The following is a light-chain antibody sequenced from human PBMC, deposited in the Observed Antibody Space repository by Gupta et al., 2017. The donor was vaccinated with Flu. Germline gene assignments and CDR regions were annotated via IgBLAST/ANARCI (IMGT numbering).Light chain of an antibody. CDR3: QRELRTPGR. J-gene: IGKJ1*01. Sequence: SLSERAIINCKSRQSRWYRSNNKNYLAWYQQKPVQPPKLLIYLASTRESGVPDGFSGSGSGTDFTLTISSLQAADVAVYYCQRELRTPGRFGQGTKVKIK. V-gene: IGKV4-1*01. CDR2: LAS. CDR1: QSRWYRSNNKNY.